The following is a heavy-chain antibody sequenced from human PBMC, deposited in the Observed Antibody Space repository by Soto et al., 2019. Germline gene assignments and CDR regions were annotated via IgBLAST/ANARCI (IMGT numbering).Heavy chain of an antibody. V-gene: IGHV4-34*01. J-gene: IGHJ6*02. CDR3: ARAKQLVLNYYGMDV. D-gene: IGHD6-6*01. Sequence: KTSETLSLTCAVYGGSFSGYYWSWIRQPPGKGLEWIGEINHSGSTNYNPSLKSRVTISVDTSKNQFSLKLSSVTAADTAVYYCARAKQLVLNYYGMDVWGQGTTVTVSS. CDR1: GGSFSGYY. CDR2: INHSGST.